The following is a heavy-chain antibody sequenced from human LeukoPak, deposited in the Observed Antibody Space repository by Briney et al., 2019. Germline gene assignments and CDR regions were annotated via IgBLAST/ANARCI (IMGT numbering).Heavy chain of an antibody. CDR1: GFTFSSYS. D-gene: IGHD2-21*01. CDR3: AQAIGRVVGTFDF. V-gene: IGHV3-21*01. J-gene: IGHJ4*02. CDR2: ISSSGIYI. Sequence: GGSLRLSCAASGFTFSSYSMNWVRQAPGKGLEWVSSISSSGIYIYYADSVKGRFTISRDNAKNSLYLQMNSLRAEDTGVYYCAQAIGRVVGTFDFRGQGTLVTVSS.